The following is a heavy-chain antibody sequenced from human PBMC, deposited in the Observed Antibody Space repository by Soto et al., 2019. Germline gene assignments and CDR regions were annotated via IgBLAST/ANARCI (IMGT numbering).Heavy chain of an antibody. J-gene: IGHJ4*02. Sequence: GSLRLSCAASGVTCISYSMNWVRQAPGKGLEWVSSISSSSSYIYYADSVKGRFTISRDNAKNSLYLQMNSLRAEDTAVYYCASLRFLEWLLAFDYWGQGTLVTVSS. CDR1: GVTCISYS. CDR2: ISSSSSYI. V-gene: IGHV3-21*01. D-gene: IGHD3-3*01. CDR3: ASLRFLEWLLAFDY.